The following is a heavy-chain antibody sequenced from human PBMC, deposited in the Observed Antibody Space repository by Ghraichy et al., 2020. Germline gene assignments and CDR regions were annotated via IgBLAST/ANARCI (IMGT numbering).Heavy chain of an antibody. CDR1: GYTFTSYG. D-gene: IGHD6-6*01. J-gene: IGHJ6*03. CDR2: ISAYNGNT. V-gene: IGHV1-18*01. CDR3: AREYEYNSSPPVPDYYYYYYMDV. Sequence: ASVKVSCKASGYTFTSYGISWVRQAPGQGLERMGWISAYNGNTNYAQKLQGRVTMTTDTSTSTAYMELRSLRSDDTAVYYCAREYEYNSSPPVPDYYYYYYMDVWGKGTTVTVSS.